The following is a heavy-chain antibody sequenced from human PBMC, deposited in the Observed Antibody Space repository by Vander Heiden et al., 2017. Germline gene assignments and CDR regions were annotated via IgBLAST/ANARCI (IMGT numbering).Heavy chain of an antibody. CDR1: GGSITSHY. Sequence: QVHLPESGPGLVKPSEHLSLTCTVSGGSITSHYWSWIRQPPGKGLEWIGYVYYSGSTNYNPSLKSRVTISVDTSKNQFSLKLSSVTAADTAVYYCARDSSYFEYWGQGTLVTVSS. J-gene: IGHJ4*02. CDR3: ARDSSYFEY. V-gene: IGHV4-59*11. CDR2: VYYSGST.